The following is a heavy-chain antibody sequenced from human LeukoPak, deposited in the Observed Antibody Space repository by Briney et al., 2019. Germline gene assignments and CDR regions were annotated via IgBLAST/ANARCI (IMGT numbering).Heavy chain of an antibody. J-gene: IGHJ4*02. CDR1: GFTFSSYA. Sequence: GRSLRLSCAASGFTFSSYAMHWVRQAPGKGLEWVAVISYDGSNKYYADSVKGRFTISRDNSKNTLYLQMNSLRAEDTDVYYCARDHYDSSGYSDYWGQGTLVTVSS. CDR2: ISYDGSNK. V-gene: IGHV3-30-3*01. CDR3: ARDHYDSSGYSDY. D-gene: IGHD3-22*01.